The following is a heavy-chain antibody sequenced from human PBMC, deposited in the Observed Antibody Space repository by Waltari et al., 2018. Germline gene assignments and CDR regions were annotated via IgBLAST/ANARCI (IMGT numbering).Heavy chain of an antibody. CDR3: ARGHIVVVPAANSNWFDP. V-gene: IGHV4-38-2*02. D-gene: IGHD2-2*01. CDR2: IYHSGST. CDR1: GYSISSGYY. J-gene: IGHJ5*02. Sequence: QVQLQESGPGLVKPSETLSLTCTVSGYSISSGYYWGWIRQPPGKGLEWIGSIYHSGSTYYNPSLKSRVTISVDTSKNQFSLKLSSVTAADTAVYYCARGHIVVVPAANSNWFDPWGQGTLVTVSS.